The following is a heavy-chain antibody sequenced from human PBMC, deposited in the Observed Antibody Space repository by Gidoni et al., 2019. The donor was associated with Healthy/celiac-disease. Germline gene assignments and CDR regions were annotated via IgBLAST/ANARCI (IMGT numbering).Heavy chain of an antibody. CDR1: GFTFGSYA. CDR2: ISYDGSNK. CDR3: ARDHYYDSSGYYEGDGFDY. V-gene: IGHV3-30-3*01. Sequence: QVQLVESGGGVVQPGRSLRLSCAASGFTFGSYAMHWVRQAPGKGLEWVAVISYDGSNKYYADSVKGRFTISRDNSKNTLYLQMNSLRAEDTAVYYCARDHYYDSSGYYEGDGFDYWGQGTLVTVSS. J-gene: IGHJ4*02. D-gene: IGHD3-22*01.